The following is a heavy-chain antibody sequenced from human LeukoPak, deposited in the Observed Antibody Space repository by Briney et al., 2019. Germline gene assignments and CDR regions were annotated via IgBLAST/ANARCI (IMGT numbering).Heavy chain of an antibody. V-gene: IGHV3-21*04. CDR1: GYTFTDYA. CDR2: ISDSSRYI. Sequence: GGSLRLSCAASGYTFTDYAMSWVRRAPGMGLEWVSSISDSSRYISYADSVKGRFTISRDNSKNLVYLQLNSLRVEDTAIYYCARDPGNHFDFWGQGVLVTVSS. J-gene: IGHJ4*02. CDR3: ARDPGNHFDF.